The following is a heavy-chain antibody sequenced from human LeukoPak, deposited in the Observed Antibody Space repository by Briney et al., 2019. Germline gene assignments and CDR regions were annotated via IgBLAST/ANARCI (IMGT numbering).Heavy chain of an antibody. J-gene: IGHJ4*02. D-gene: IGHD3-22*01. CDR2: IYYSGST. CDR3: ASPTGEGYYDSSGYPSAPPIY. CDR1: GGSISSSSYY. Sequence: SETLSLTCTVSGGSISSSSYYWGWIRQPPGKGLEWIGSIYYSGSTYYNPSLKSRVTISVDTSKNQFSLKLSSVTAADTAVYYCASPTGEGYYDSSGYPSAPPIYWGQGTLVTVSS. V-gene: IGHV4-39*01.